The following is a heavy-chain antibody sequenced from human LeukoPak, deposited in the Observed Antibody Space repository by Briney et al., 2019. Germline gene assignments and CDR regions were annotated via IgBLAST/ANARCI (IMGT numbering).Heavy chain of an antibody. Sequence: GGSLRLSCSASGFTFSNAWMSWVRQAPGKGLEWVGRIKSKTDGATADYAAPVKGRFTISRDDSKNTLYLQMDSLRAEDTAVYYCAKEGRSGYYYFNYWGQGTLVTVSS. CDR3: AKEGRSGYYYFNY. CDR1: GFTFSNAW. J-gene: IGHJ4*02. D-gene: IGHD3-22*01. V-gene: IGHV3-15*01. CDR2: IKSKTDGATA.